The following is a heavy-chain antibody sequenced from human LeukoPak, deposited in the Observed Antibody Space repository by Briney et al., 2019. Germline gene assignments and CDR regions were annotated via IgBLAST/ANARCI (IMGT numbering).Heavy chain of an antibody. J-gene: IGHJ3*02. CDR3: ARRTWDDAFDM. Sequence: PSETLSLTCTVSGASINSYDWNWIRQPPGKGLEWIGYIYYSGSTNYNPSLKSRVTISVDTSKNQFSLKVSSVTAADTAVYHCARRTWDDAFDMWGQGTMVTVSS. CDR1: GASINSYD. V-gene: IGHV4-59*08. CDR2: IYYSGST. D-gene: IGHD1-26*01.